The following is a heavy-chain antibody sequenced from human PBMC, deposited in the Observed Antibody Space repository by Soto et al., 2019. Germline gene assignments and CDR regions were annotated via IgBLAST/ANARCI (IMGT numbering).Heavy chain of an antibody. Sequence: GGSLRLSCAASGFTFSSYAMSWVRQAPGKGLEWVSAISGSGGSTYYADSVKGRFTISRDNSKNTLYLQMNSLRAEDTAVYYCAKGGDGCSSTSCYSGMDVWGQGTTVTVSS. V-gene: IGHV3-23*01. CDR1: GFTFSSYA. CDR3: AKGGDGCSSTSCYSGMDV. J-gene: IGHJ6*02. D-gene: IGHD2-2*02. CDR2: ISGSGGST.